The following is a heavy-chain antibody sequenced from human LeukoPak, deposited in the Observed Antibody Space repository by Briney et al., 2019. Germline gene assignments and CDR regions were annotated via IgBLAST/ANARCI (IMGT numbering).Heavy chain of an antibody. CDR1: GFTFSSYD. CDR3: ARGRYYYDSSDAFDI. J-gene: IGHJ3*02. D-gene: IGHD3-22*01. Sequence: GGSLRLSCAASGFTFSSYDMHWVRHATGKGLEWVSAIGTAGDTYYPGSVKGRFTISRENAKNSLYLQMNSLRAGDTAVYYCARGRYYYDSSDAFDIWGQGTMVTVSS. V-gene: IGHV3-13*04. CDR2: IGTAGDT.